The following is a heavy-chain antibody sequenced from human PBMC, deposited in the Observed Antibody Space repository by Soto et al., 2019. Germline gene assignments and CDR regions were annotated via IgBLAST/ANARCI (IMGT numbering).Heavy chain of an antibody. J-gene: IGHJ4*02. CDR1: GQSISSDYY. V-gene: IGHV4-38-2*02. CDR2: IYHSGST. Sequence: SETLSLTCGVSGQSISSDYYWGWIRQPPEKGLEWIGNIYHSGSTYYNPSLKSRVTISVDTSKNQFSLKLTSVTAADTAVYYCARERRFYDSSGYYYAALEYWGQGTLVTVSS. D-gene: IGHD3-22*01. CDR3: ARERRFYDSSGYYYAALEY.